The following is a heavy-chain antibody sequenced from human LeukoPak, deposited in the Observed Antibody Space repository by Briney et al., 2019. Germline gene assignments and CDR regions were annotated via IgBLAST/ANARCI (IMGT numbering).Heavy chain of an antibody. CDR3: ARDPPGIAASGTGG. Sequence: GGSLRLSCAASGFTVSNNYMNWVRQAPGKGLGWVLLIYSGGTTKYADSVKGRFTISRDNSKNTLYLQMNSLRVEDTAMYYCARDPPGIAASGTGGWGQGTLVTVSS. CDR1: GFTVSNNY. V-gene: IGHV3-53*01. D-gene: IGHD6-13*01. J-gene: IGHJ4*02. CDR2: IYSGGTT.